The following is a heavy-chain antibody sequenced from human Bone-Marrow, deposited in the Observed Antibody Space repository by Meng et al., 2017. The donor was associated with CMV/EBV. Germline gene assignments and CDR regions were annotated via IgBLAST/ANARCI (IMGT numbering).Heavy chain of an antibody. J-gene: IGHJ4*02. CDR1: GGSITISNW. CDR3: ASRGHITMVRGVITYHDY. Sequence: SETLSLTCAVSGGSITISNWWSWVRQPPGKGLEWIGEFSQSGSTNYSPSLKSRVTMSLDKSKNQFSLKLSSVTAADTAVYYCASRGHITMVRGVITYHDYWGQGTLVTVSS. V-gene: IGHV4-4*02. D-gene: IGHD3-10*01. CDR2: FSQSGST.